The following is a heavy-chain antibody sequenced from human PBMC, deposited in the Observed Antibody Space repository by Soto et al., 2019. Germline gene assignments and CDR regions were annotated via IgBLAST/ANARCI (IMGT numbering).Heavy chain of an antibody. J-gene: IGHJ4*02. D-gene: IGHD2-21*02. V-gene: IGHV1-69*06. CDR3: ASKAACGGDCDAVDS. Sequence: QVYLVQSGAEVKKPGSSVKISCKASGGIFSRNTINWVRQAAGQGLEWMGGIIPLFGTANYAEKFQGRVTITADKSTKTEHMELTSLRSEDTAVYYCASKAACGGDCDAVDSWGQGNLVTGSS. CDR1: GGIFSRNT. CDR2: IIPLFGTA.